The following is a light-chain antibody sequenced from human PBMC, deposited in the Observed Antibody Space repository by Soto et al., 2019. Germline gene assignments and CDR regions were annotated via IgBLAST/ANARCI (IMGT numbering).Light chain of an antibody. J-gene: IGLJ1*01. CDR3: CSYAGRDTLYV. CDR2: DVS. V-gene: IGLV2-11*01. CDR1: STDVGGYNY. Sequence: ALTQPRSVSGSPGQSVTISCTGTSTDVGGYNYVSWYQQHPGKVPKLMLYDVSKRPSGVPDCFSGSKSGNTASLTISGLQAEDEADYYCCSYAGRDTLYVFGSGTKVTVL.